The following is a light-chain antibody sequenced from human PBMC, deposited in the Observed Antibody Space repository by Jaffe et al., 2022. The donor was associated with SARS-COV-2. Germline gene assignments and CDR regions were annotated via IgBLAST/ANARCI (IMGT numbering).Light chain of an antibody. V-gene: IGKV1-5*03. J-gene: IGKJ2*01. CDR3: QQYNSYPYT. CDR1: QSISYW. CDR2: KAS. Sequence: DIQVTQSPSTLSASVGDRVTITCRASQSISYWLAWYQQKPGKAPKLLIYKASSLESGVPSRFSGSGSGTEFTLTISSLQPDDFATYYCQQYNSYPYTFGQGTKLEIK.